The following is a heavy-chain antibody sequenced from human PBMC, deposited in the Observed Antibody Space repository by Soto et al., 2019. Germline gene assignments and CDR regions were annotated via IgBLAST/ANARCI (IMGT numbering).Heavy chain of an antibody. J-gene: IGHJ6*02. Sequence: EVQLVESGGGLVKPGGSLRLSCAASGFTFSNAWMNWVRQAPGKGLEWVGRIKSKTDGGTTDYAAPVKGRFTISRDDSKNTLYLQMSSLKTEDTAVYYCTTDLSSYDIFTGYYYYYYGMDVWGLGTTVTVSS. D-gene: IGHD3-9*01. V-gene: IGHV3-15*07. CDR1: GFTFSNAW. CDR2: IKSKTDGGTT. CDR3: TTDLSSYDIFTGYYYYYYGMDV.